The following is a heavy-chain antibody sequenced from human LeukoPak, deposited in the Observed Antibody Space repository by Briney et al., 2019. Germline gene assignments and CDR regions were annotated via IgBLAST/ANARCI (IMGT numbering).Heavy chain of an antibody. D-gene: IGHD1-26*01. V-gene: IGHV3-11*04. Sequence: GGSLRLSCAAPGFTFSDYYLSWVRQAPGKGLEWVSYISTSGSTIYYADSVKGRFTISRDNAKNSLYLQMNSLRAEDTAVYYCVSSMGMYYFDYWGQGTLVTVPS. CDR2: ISTSGSTI. J-gene: IGHJ4*02. CDR3: VSSMGMYYFDY. CDR1: GFTFSDYY.